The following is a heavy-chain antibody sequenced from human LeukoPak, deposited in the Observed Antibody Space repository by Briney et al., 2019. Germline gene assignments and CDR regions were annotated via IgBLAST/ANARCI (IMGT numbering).Heavy chain of an antibody. CDR1: GGTFSSYA. CDR2: IIPIFGIA. D-gene: IGHD3-22*01. J-gene: IGHJ4*02. V-gene: IGHV1-69*04. Sequence: SVKVSCKASGGTFSSYAISWVRQAPGQGLEWMGRIIPIFGIANYAQKFQGRVTITADKSTSTAYMELSSLRSEGTAVYYCARVKTGNYYDSSGYYYWGQGTLVTVSS. CDR3: ARVKTGNYYDSSGYYY.